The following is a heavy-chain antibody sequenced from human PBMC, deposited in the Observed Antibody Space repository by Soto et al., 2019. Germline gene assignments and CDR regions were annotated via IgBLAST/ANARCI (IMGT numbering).Heavy chain of an antibody. D-gene: IGHD3-9*01. J-gene: IGHJ6*01. CDR2: INHSGST. CDR3: ARGRQYHYILTGDTSYYGMDV. CDR1: DGSFSVQY. Sequence: SETLGFTFPFHDGSFSVQYWSWIRQPPGKGLDRIGEINHSGSTNYNPSLKSRVSISVDTSKNRFSLKLSSVTAADTAVYYCARGRQYHYILTGDTSYYGMDVWGQGTPVTVSS. V-gene: IGHV4-34*01.